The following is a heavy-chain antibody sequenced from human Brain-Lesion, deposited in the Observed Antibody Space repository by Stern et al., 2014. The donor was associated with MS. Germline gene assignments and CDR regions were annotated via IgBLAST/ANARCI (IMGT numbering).Heavy chain of an antibody. CDR2: IKEDGSET. D-gene: IGHD2-15*01. J-gene: IGHJ5*02. CDR3: ARGSDT. Sequence: EVQLVESGGGLVQPGGSLRLPCAASGFTFSSYGMNWVRQPPGKGLEWVANIKEDGSETYYVDSVKGRFTISRDNAKNSLYLQMNSLRAEDTAVYYCARGSDTWGQGTLVTVSS. CDR1: GFTFSSYG. V-gene: IGHV3-7*01.